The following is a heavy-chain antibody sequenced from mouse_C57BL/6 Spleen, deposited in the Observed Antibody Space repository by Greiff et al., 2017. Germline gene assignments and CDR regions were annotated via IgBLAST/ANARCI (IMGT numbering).Heavy chain of an antibody. CDR1: GFTFSSYG. Sequence: EVLLVESGGDLVKPGGSLKLSCAASGFTFSSYGMSWVRQTPDKRLEWVATISSGGSYTYYPDSVKGRFTISRDNAKNTLYLQMSSLKSEDTAMYYCARLGEVGAYWGQGTLVTVSA. D-gene: IGHD1-3*01. CDR2: ISSGGSYT. V-gene: IGHV5-6*01. J-gene: IGHJ3*01. CDR3: ARLGEVGAY.